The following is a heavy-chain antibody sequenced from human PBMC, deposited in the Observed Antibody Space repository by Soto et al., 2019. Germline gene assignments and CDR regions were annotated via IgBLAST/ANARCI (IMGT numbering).Heavy chain of an antibody. CDR3: ARTLYYGSGSYYHSGWFDP. Sequence: AQLVESGGGLVQPGGSLRLSCAASGFTVSSNNMSWVRQAPGKGLEWVSVIYSGGSTYYADSVKGRFTISRHNSKNTLYLQMNSLRAEDTAVYYCARTLYYGSGSYYHSGWFDPWGQGTLVTVSS. CDR1: GFTVSSNN. J-gene: IGHJ5*02. D-gene: IGHD3-10*01. V-gene: IGHV3-53*04. CDR2: IYSGGST.